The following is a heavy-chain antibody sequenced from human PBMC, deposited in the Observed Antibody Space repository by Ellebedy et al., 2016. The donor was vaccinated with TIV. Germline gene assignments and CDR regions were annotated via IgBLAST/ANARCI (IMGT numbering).Heavy chain of an antibody. Sequence: SETLSLXCAVYGGSFDNYYWSWIRQPPGKGLEWIGEINHSGSTNYNPSLKSRVAISVDTSKNQFSLKLSSVTAADTAVNYCARAGAYDFWSVYYYYMDVWGKGTTVTVSS. CDR2: INHSGST. V-gene: IGHV4-34*01. D-gene: IGHD3-3*01. CDR1: GGSFDNYY. CDR3: ARAGAYDFWSVYYYYMDV. J-gene: IGHJ6*03.